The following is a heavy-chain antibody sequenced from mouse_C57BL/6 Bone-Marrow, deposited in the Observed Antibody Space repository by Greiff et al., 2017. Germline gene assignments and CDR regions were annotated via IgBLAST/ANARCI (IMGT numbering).Heavy chain of an antibody. CDR3: AGPYDYFDY. D-gene: IGHD6-5*01. CDR2: INPYNGGT. Sequence: VQLKESGPVLVKPGASVKMSCKASGYTFTDYYMNWVKQSHGKSLEWIGVINPYNGGTSYNQKFKGKATLTVDKSSSTAYMELNSLTSEDSAVYYCAGPYDYFDYWGQGTTLTVSS. J-gene: IGHJ2*01. V-gene: IGHV1-19*01. CDR1: GYTFTDYY.